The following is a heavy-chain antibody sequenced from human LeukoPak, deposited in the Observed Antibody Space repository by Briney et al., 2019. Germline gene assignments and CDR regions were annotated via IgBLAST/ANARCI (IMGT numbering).Heavy chain of an antibody. Sequence: GGSLRLSCTAPGFTFSRHWISWVRQTPGKGLEWVANIKEDGSEQYYVDSVKGRFTMSRDNAKSSLYLQMNSLRAEDTAVYYCVRDPLVRDGFNSLDYWGQGTLVTVSS. J-gene: IGHJ4*02. CDR1: GFTFSRHW. CDR3: VRDPLVRDGFNSLDY. D-gene: IGHD5-24*01. V-gene: IGHV3-7*01. CDR2: IKEDGSEQ.